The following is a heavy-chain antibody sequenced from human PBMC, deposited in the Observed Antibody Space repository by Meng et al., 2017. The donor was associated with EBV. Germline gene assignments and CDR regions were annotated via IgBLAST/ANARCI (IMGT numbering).Heavy chain of an antibody. V-gene: IGHV2-5*02. J-gene: IGHJ4*02. CDR1: GFSLSTSGVG. Sequence: QIPLTESGPSLMKPTQSLPLTCTFSGFSLSTSGVGVSWIRQPPGKDLEWLALIYWDDDQRYSPSLKSRLTITKDTSKNQVVLTMTNMDPVDTATYYCAHSRVGATEFDYWGQGTLVTVSS. CDR2: IYWDDDQ. D-gene: IGHD1-26*01. CDR3: AHSRVGATEFDY.